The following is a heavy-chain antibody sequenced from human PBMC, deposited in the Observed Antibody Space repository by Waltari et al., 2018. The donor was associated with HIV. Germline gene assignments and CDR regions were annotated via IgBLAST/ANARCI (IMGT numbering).Heavy chain of an antibody. V-gene: IGHV4-39*02. CDR2: IYSAVNT. CDR3: SRLILGTTSRYFAA. D-gene: IGHD1-26*01. Sequence: QVQLQESGPGLVKPSETLSLVCSVSVGSIKNPAYYWAWLRQPPGKGFEWIGTIYSAVNTYYTTSYDSSLQSRITISADASKNHVSLRLASVTAADTAVYFCSRLILGTTSRYFAAWGRGTLVTVSS. J-gene: IGHJ2*01. CDR1: VGSIKNPAYY.